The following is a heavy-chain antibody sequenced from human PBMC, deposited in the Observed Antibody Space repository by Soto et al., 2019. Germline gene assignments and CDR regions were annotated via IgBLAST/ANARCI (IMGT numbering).Heavy chain of an antibody. J-gene: IGHJ4*02. CDR3: AVFGYSKGYAY. CDR1: GHTSNSYV. Sequence: QVQLVQSGAEVKKPGSSVKVSCRASGHTSNSYVIMWVRQAPGQGLEWMGGVIPLLGSVAYEQNVRGRVTITADKSRSTAYLEMTNQSYDDRAVNYWAVFGYSKGYAYWGQGTQVTVSS. CDR2: VIPLLGSV. D-gene: IGHD5-12*01. V-gene: IGHV1-69*06.